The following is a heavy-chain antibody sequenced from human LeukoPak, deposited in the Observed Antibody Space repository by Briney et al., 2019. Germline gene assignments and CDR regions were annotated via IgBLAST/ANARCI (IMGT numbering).Heavy chain of an antibody. J-gene: IGHJ4*02. V-gene: IGHV3-23*01. CDR3: AKDLSSGYSYGYINY. CDR1: GFTVSSNY. CDR2: ISGSGGST. D-gene: IGHD5-18*01. Sequence: PGGSLRLSCAASGFTVSSNYMSWVRQAPGKGLEWVSAISGSGGSTYYADSVKGRFTISRDNSKSTLYLQMNSLRAEDTAVYYCAKDLSSGYSYGYINYWGQGTLVTVSS.